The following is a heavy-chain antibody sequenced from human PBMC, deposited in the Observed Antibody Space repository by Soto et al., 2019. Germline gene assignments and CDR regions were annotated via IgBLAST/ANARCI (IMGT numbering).Heavy chain of an antibody. CDR2: LSGSGVST. D-gene: IGHD3-22*01. CDR3: AKIESRFFYDSTGYYPFDY. Sequence: PGGSLRLSCVASGFPFSNYAMTWVRQAPGKGLEWVSALSGSGVSTYYADSVMGRFTISRDNSKNTVYLQMNSLRAEDTAVYYCAKIESRFFYDSTGYYPFDYWGQGTQVTVSS. J-gene: IGHJ4*02. V-gene: IGHV3-23*01. CDR1: GFPFSNYA.